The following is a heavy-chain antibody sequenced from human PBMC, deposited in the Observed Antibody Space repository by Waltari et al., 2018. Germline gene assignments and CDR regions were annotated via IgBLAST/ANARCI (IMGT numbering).Heavy chain of an antibody. V-gene: IGHV3-53*01. CDR3: ARASPGGYDPLDY. J-gene: IGHJ4*02. CDR2: MYSGGSA. CDR1: GFTVSSNY. Sequence: EVQLVESGGGLIQPGGSLRLSCAASGFTVSSNYMSWVRQAPGKGLEWVSVMYSGGSAYYADSVKGRFTISRDNSKNTLYLQMSSLRAEDTAVYYCARASPGGYDPLDYWGQGTLVTVSS. D-gene: IGHD5-12*01.